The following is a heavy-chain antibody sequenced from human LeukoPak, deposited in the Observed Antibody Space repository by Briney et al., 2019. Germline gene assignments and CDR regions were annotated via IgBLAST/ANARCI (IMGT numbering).Heavy chain of an antibody. V-gene: IGHV4-30-4*01. CDR1: GGSISSGDYY. Sequence: SQTLSLTCTVSGGSISSGDYYWSWIRQPPGKGLEWIAYMYYSGSTYYNPSLKSRVTVSADTSKNQLSLKLSSVTAADTAVYYCARPYYYDSRIDPWGQGNLVTVSS. CDR2: MYYSGST. CDR3: ARPYYYDSRIDP. D-gene: IGHD3-22*01. J-gene: IGHJ5*02.